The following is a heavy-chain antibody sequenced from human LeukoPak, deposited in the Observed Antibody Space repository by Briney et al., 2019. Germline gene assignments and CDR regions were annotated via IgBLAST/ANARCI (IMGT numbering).Heavy chain of an antibody. CDR1: GGSFSGYY. V-gene: IGHV4-34*01. J-gene: IGHJ1*01. CDR3: ARTRRSSSWYRAEYFQH. D-gene: IGHD6-13*01. CDR2: INHSGST. Sequence: SETLSLTCAVYGGSFSGYYWSWIRQPPGKGLEGIGEINHSGSTNYNPSLKRRVTISVDTYKNQFSLKLSSVTAADTAVYYCARTRRSSSWYRAEYFQHWGQGTLVTVSS.